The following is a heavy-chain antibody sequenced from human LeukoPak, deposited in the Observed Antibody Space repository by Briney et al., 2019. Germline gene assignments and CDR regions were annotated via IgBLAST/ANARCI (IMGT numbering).Heavy chain of an antibody. D-gene: IGHD3-22*01. CDR3: ERKITMIGAFDI. J-gene: IGHJ3*02. Sequence: PSETLSLTCTVSGGSISSYYWSWIRQPPGKGLEWIGYIYYSGSTNYNPSLKSRVTISVDTSKNQFSLKLSSVTAADTAVYYCERKITMIGAFDIWGQGTMVTVSS. V-gene: IGHV4-59*01. CDR2: IYYSGST. CDR1: GGSISSYY.